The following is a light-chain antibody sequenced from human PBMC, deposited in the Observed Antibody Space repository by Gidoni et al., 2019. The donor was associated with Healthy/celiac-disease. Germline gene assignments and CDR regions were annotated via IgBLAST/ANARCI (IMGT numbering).Light chain of an antibody. V-gene: IGKV1-39*01. CDR3: QQSYSTPYT. J-gene: IGKJ2*01. Sequence: DIQMTQSPSSLYASVGDRVNITCRASQSISSYLNWYQQKPGKAPKLLIYAASSLQSGVPSMFSGSGSGTYFTLPISSLQPEDFATYYCQQSYSTPYTFGQGTKLEIK. CDR2: AAS. CDR1: QSISSY.